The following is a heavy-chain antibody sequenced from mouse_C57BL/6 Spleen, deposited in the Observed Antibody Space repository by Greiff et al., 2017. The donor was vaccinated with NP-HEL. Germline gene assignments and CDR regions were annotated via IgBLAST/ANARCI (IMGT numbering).Heavy chain of an antibody. CDR1: GFTFSSYA. V-gene: IGHV5-4*01. J-gene: IGHJ2*01. CDR3: ARDKTTVAYFDY. D-gene: IGHD1-1*01. Sequence: EVQLVESGGGLVKPGGSLKLSCAASGFTFSSYAMSWVRQTPEKRLEWVATISDGGSYTYYPDNVKGRFTISRDNAKNNLYLQMSHLKSEDTAMYYCARDKTTVAYFDYWGQGTTLTVSS. CDR2: ISDGGSYT.